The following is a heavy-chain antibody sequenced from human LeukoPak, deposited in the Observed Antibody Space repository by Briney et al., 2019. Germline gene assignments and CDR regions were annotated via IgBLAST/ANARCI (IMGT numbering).Heavy chain of an antibody. Sequence: GGSLRLSCAASGFTFSSYSMNWVRQAPGKGLEWVSSISSSSSYIYYADSVKGRFTISRDNAKNSLYLQMNSLRAEDTAVYYCARGSYYDFWSGYYSYFDYWGQGTLVTVSS. CDR3: ARGSYYDFWSGYYSYFDY. J-gene: IGHJ4*02. CDR1: GFTFSSYS. D-gene: IGHD3-3*01. V-gene: IGHV3-21*01. CDR2: ISSSSSYI.